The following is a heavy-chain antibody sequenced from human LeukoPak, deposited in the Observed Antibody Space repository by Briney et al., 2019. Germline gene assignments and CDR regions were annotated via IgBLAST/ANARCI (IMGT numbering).Heavy chain of an antibody. CDR1: GFTFSSYW. V-gene: IGHV3-74*01. D-gene: IGHD2-15*01. Sequence: GGSLRPSCAASGFTFSSYWMHWVRQAPGKGLVWVSRIYSDGSNTNYADSVKGRFTISRDNAKDTLYLQMNSLRAEDTAVYYCARGEYCSGGSCYSAAFDIWGQGTMVTVSS. CDR2: IYSDGSNT. J-gene: IGHJ3*02. CDR3: ARGEYCSGGSCYSAAFDI.